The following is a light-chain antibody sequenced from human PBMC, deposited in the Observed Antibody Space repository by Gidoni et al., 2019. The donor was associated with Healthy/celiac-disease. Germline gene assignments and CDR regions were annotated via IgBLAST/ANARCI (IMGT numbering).Light chain of an antibody. J-gene: IGLJ3*02. CDR2: RNN. CDR1: TNNVGNQG. Sequence: QAGLTQPPSVSTGLRQTATLNCTGNTNNVGNQGAAWLQQHQGHPTKLLSYRNNNRPSGISERLSASRAGNTASLTITGLQPEDEADYYCSTWDSSLSSWVFGGGTKLTVL. CDR3: STWDSSLSSWV. V-gene: IGLV10-54*01.